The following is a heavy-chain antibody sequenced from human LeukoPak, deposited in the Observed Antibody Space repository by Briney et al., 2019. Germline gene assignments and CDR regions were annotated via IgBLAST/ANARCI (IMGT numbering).Heavy chain of an antibody. CDR3: AKHPTYYYDSSGYYYAPPDAFDI. J-gene: IGHJ3*02. Sequence: SETLSLTCTVSGGSITSGSYYWGWIRQPPGKGLEWIGTIYYSGSTNYNPSLKSRVTISVDTSKNQFSLKLSSVTAADTAVYYCAKHPTYYYDSSGYYYAPPDAFDIWGQGTMVTVSS. D-gene: IGHD3-22*01. CDR2: IYYSGST. CDR1: GGSITSGSYY. V-gene: IGHV4-39*07.